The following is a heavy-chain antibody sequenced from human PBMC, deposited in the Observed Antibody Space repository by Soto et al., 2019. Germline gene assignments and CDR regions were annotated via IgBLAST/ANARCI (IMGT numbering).Heavy chain of an antibody. J-gene: IGHJ4*02. CDR2: IIPIFGTA. V-gene: IGHV1-69*01. CDR3: ASAPVGGIVGVVAALHY. D-gene: IGHD2-15*01. Sequence: QVQLVQSGAEVKKPGSSVKVSCKASGGTFSSYAISWVRQAPGQGLEWMGGIIPIFGTANYAQKFQGRVTITGDESTGTAYMGLSSLRSEETAVYYCASAPVGGIVGVVAALHYWGQGTLVTVSS. CDR1: GGTFSSYA.